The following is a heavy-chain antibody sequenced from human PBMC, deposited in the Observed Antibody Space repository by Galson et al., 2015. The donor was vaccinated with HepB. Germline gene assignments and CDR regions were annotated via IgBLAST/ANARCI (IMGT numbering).Heavy chain of an antibody. V-gene: IGHV3-21*01. D-gene: IGHD6-19*01. Sequence: SLRLSCAASGFTFSSYSMNWVRQAPGKGLEWVSSISSSSSYIYYADSVKGRFTISRDNAKNSLYLQMNSLRAEDTAVYYCARDNNPKPSRIAVAGTFGYWGQGTLVTVSS. CDR3: ARDNNPKPSRIAVAGTFGY. J-gene: IGHJ4*02. CDR2: ISSSSSYI. CDR1: GFTFSSYS.